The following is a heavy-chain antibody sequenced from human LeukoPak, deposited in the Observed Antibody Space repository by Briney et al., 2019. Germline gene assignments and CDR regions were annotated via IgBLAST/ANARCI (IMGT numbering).Heavy chain of an antibody. V-gene: IGHV4-61*01. J-gene: IGHJ4*02. CDR2: IYYTGST. Sequence: PSETLSLTCTVSGGSVSSGSNYWSWIRQPPGKGLEWIGYIYYTGSTNYNPSLESRVTISVDTSKKQFSLKLGSVTAADTAVYYCASTYFGSGSYPLDYWGQGILVTVSS. D-gene: IGHD3-10*01. CDR1: GGSVSSGSNY. CDR3: ASTYFGSGSYPLDY.